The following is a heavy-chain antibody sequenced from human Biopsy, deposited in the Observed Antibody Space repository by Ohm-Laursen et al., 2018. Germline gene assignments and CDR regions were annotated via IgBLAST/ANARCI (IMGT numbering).Heavy chain of an antibody. V-gene: IGHV1-18*01. CDR2: ISAYNGNT. CDR1: GYTFSNYG. D-gene: IGHD2-2*01. Sequence: ASVKVSCKTSGYTFSNYGINWVRQAPGQGLEWMGWISAYNGNTYSAQKVQGRVSMTTDTSTTTAYMELRSLRSDDTAVYYCARDYQPTIITIHYYYYGMDVWGQGTTVTVSS. J-gene: IGHJ6*02. CDR3: ARDYQPTIITIHYYYYGMDV.